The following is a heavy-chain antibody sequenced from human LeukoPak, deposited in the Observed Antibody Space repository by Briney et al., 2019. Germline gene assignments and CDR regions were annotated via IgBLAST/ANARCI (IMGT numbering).Heavy chain of an antibody. J-gene: IGHJ6*02. CDR1: GYTFTSYY. CDR3: ARVQGYYYYGMDV. CDR2: INPSSGST. V-gene: IGHV1-46*01. Sequence: ASVKVSCTASGYTFTSYYMHWVRQAPGQGREWMGIINPSSGSTSYEQKFQGRVTMTRDTSTSTVYMELSSLRSEDTAVYYCARVQGYYYYGMDVWGQGTTVTVSS.